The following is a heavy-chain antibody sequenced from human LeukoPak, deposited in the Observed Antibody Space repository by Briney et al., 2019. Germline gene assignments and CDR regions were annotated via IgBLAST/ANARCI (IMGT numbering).Heavy chain of an antibody. Sequence: ASVKVSCKASGYNFDIYGISWVRQAPGQGLEWMGWITAYNDNTNYVQNLQGRVTMTTDTSTSTAYMELRSLRSDDTAVYYCARFPLYFNILTGYPATHYFDYWGQGTLVTVSS. V-gene: IGHV1-18*01. D-gene: IGHD3-9*01. J-gene: IGHJ4*02. CDR3: ARFPLYFNILTGYPATHYFDY. CDR2: ITAYNDNT. CDR1: GYNFDIYG.